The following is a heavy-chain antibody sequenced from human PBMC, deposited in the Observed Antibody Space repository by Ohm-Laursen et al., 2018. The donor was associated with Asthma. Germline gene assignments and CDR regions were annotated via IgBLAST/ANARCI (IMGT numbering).Heavy chain of an antibody. CDR1: GFTFSSYA. V-gene: IGHV3-23*01. Sequence: SLRLSCAAPGFTFSSYAMSWVRQAPGKGLEWVSAISGSGGSTYYADSVKGRFTISRDNSKNTLYLQMNSLRAEDTAVYYCAKDLTNYYDSSGAINYWGQGTLVTVSS. J-gene: IGHJ4*02. CDR3: AKDLTNYYDSSGAINY. D-gene: IGHD3-22*01. CDR2: ISGSGGST.